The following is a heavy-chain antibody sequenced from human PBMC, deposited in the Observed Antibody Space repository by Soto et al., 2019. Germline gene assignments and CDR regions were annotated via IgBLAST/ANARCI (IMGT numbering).Heavy chain of an antibody. J-gene: IGHJ4*02. Sequence: VASLKISCKASGYTFTSYWIGWVRPMPGKGLEWMGIIYPSNSETRFSPSFQGQVTLSADKSIFTAYLQWSSLKASDTAIYYCARQAYHYDTYSFGYWGQGTLVTVSS. D-gene: IGHD3-22*01. CDR2: IYPSNSET. CDR3: ARQAYHYDTYSFGY. V-gene: IGHV5-51*01. CDR1: GYTFTSYW.